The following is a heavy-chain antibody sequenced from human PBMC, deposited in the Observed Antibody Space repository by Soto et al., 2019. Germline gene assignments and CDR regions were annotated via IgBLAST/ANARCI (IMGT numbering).Heavy chain of an antibody. CDR3: ARGYYYGSGSYYSFNFDY. D-gene: IGHD3-10*01. CDR1: GGSISSYY. J-gene: IGHJ4*02. CDR2: IYYSGST. V-gene: IGHV4-59*01. Sequence: PSETLSLTCTVSGGSISSYYWSWIRQPPGNGLEWIGYIYYSGSTNYNPSLKSRVTISVDTSKNQFSLKLSSVTAADTAVYYCARGYYYGSGSYYSFNFDYWGQGTLVTVSS.